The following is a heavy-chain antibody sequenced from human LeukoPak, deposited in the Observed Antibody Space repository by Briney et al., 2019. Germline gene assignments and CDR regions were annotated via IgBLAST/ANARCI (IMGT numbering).Heavy chain of an antibody. J-gene: IGHJ4*02. D-gene: IGHD3-22*01. CDR3: ARSLWYYYDSSGYYFFDY. V-gene: IGHV3-30*03. Sequence: GGSLRLSCAASGFTFSSYGMHWVRQAPGKGLEWVAVISYDGSNKYYADSVKGRFTISRDNSKNTLYLQMNSLRAEDTAVYYCARSLWYYYDSSGYYFFDYWGQGTLVTVSS. CDR2: ISYDGSNK. CDR1: GFTFSSYG.